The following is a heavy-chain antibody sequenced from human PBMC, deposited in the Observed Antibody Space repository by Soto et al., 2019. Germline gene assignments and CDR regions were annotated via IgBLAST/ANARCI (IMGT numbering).Heavy chain of an antibody. J-gene: IGHJ1*01. CDR1: GGSISSGGYY. CDR2: IYYSGST. CDR3: ARLGAYYQSLHP. V-gene: IGHV4-31*03. D-gene: IGHD2-21*01. Sequence: SETLSLTCTVSGGSISSGGYYWSWIRQHPGKGLEWIGYIYYSGSTYYNPSLKSRVTISVDTSKNQFSLKLSSVTAADTAVYYCARLGAYYQSLHPWGPGTLVTVS.